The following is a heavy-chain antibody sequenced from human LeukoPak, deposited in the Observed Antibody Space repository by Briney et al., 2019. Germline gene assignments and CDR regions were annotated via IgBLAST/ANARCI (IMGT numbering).Heavy chain of an antibody. V-gene: IGHV4-59*12. Sequence: SETLSLTCTVSGGSMKNFYWSWIRQPPGKGLEWIAYINDNGHSGYNPSLESRVTISVDTSKNHFSLRLRSVTAADTAVYYCARESADYVRGSFSGYWGQGILVTVSS. D-gene: IGHD3-16*01. J-gene: IGHJ4*02. CDR2: INDNGHS. CDR3: ARESADYVRGSFSGY. CDR1: GGSMKNFY.